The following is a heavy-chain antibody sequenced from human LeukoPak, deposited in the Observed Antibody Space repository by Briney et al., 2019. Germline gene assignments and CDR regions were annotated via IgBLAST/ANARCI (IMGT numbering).Heavy chain of an antibody. V-gene: IGHV3-7*04. CDR1: GFTFSSYW. D-gene: IGHD5-12*01. CDR3: ARGVDKQPFDY. J-gene: IGHJ4*02. CDR2: IKQDGSEK. Sequence: QTGGSLRLSCSAFGFTFSSYWMSWVRQAPGKGLEWVAIIKQDGSEKYYVDSVKGRFTISRDNAKNSLYLQMNSLRAEDTAVYYCARGVDKQPFDYWGQGTLVTVSS.